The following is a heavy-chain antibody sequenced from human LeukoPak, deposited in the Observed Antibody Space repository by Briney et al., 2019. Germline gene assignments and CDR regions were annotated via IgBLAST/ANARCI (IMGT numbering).Heavy chain of an antibody. V-gene: IGHV1-46*01. CDR2: IDPSDSST. D-gene: IGHD4-11*01. CDR1: GYTFTNYS. Sequence: SVKVSCTASGYTFTNYSMDWVRQAPGQGREWMGIIDPSDSSTTYAQKFQDRVTMTSDTSTSTVYMELSSLRSEDTAVCYCARSYSNYGYFDYWGQGTLVTVSS. J-gene: IGHJ4*02. CDR3: ARSYSNYGYFDY.